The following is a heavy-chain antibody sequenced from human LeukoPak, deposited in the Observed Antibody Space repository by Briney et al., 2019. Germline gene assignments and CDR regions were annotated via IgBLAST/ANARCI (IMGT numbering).Heavy chain of an antibody. D-gene: IGHD6-13*01. Sequence: GGSLRLSCAASGFTFSNYAMSWVRQAPGKGLEWVSAISGSGVSTYYADSVKGRFTISRDNSKNTLYLQMKSLRAEDTAVYYCAKILGYSSSWADYWGQGTLVTVSS. CDR3: AKILGYSSSWADY. CDR2: ISGSGVST. J-gene: IGHJ4*02. CDR1: GFTFSNYA. V-gene: IGHV3-23*01.